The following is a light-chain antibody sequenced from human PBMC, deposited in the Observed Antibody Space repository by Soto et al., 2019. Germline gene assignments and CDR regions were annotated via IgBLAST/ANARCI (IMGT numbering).Light chain of an antibody. J-gene: IGKJ4*01. CDR2: AAS. CDR3: QQSYHTLPLT. V-gene: IGKV1-39*01. Sequence: DIQMTQSPSSLSASVGDRVTITCRASQSISNYVNWYQQRLGKAPNLLIYAASSLQSGVPSRFSGSGSGRDFTLTISSLPPEHFATYYCQQSYHTLPLTFGGGTKVEI. CDR1: QSISNY.